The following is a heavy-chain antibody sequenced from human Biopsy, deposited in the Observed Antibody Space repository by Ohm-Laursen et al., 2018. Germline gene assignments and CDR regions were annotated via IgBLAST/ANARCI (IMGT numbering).Heavy chain of an antibody. D-gene: IGHD3-16*02. CDR3: TKNTQWEGSSYLDAFNI. V-gene: IGHV3-9*01. Sequence: SLRLSCAASGFRFDNTGMHWVRQGPGKGLEWVAGISWSSDSITYAKSVTGRFTISRDNGENSLYLQMNSLRPEDTALYYCTKNTQWEGSSYLDAFNIWGHGAMVTVSS. J-gene: IGHJ3*02. CDR1: GFRFDNTG. CDR2: ISWSSDSI.